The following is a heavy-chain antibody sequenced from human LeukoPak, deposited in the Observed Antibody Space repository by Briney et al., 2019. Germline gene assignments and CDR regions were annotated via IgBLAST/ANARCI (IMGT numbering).Heavy chain of an antibody. CDR3: ARDAVDCSSTSCYDYYYYGMDV. CDR2: IYYSGST. V-gene: IGHV4-59*12. J-gene: IGHJ6*02. D-gene: IGHD2-2*01. CDR1: GGSISSYY. Sequence: SETLSLTCTVSGGSISSYYWSWIRQPPGKGLEWIGYIYYSGSTNYNPSLKSRVTISVDTSKNQFSLKLSSVTAADTAVYYCARDAVDCSSTSCYDYYYYGMDVWGQGTTVTVSS.